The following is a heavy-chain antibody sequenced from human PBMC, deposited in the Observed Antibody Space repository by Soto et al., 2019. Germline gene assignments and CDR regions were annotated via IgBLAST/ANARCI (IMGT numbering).Heavy chain of an antibody. CDR2: IYYSGST. J-gene: IGHJ3*02. Sequence: SETLSLTCTVSGGSISSSSYYWGWIRQPPGKGLEWIGSIYYSGSTYYNPSLKSRVTISVDTSKNQFSLKLSSVTAADTAVYYCARNKSPHYGDAFDIWGQGTMVTVSS. D-gene: IGHD3-10*01. CDR3: ARNKSPHYGDAFDI. CDR1: GGSISSSSYY. V-gene: IGHV4-39*01.